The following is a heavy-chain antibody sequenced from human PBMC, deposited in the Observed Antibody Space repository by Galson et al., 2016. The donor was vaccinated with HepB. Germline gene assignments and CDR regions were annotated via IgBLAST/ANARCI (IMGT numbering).Heavy chain of an antibody. Sequence: QSGAEVKKPGESLKISCQGSGYSFSNFWIGWVRQLPGKGLEWMAIIYPDDSDPRYSPSFQGHVTIPADKSINTAYLQWTSLKASDTGVYYCARLRGIYSGSTPVADWGQGTPVTVSS. CDR1: GYSFSNFW. D-gene: IGHD3-22*01. J-gene: IGHJ4*02. CDR2: IYPDDSDP. V-gene: IGHV5-51*01. CDR3: ARLRGIYSGSTPVAD.